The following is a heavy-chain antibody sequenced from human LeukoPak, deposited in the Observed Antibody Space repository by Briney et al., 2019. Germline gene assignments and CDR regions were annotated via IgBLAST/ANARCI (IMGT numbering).Heavy chain of an antibody. D-gene: IGHD4-17*01. J-gene: IGHJ3*02. CDR2: ISYDGSNK. CDR1: GFTFSSYA. V-gene: IGHV3-30-3*01. Sequence: GSLRLSCAASGFTFSSYAMHWVRQAPGKGLEWVAVISYDGSNKYYADSVKGRFTISRDNSKDTLYLQMNSLRAEDTAVYYCARDASYGDYVDAFDIWGQGTMVTVSS. CDR3: ARDASYGDYVDAFDI.